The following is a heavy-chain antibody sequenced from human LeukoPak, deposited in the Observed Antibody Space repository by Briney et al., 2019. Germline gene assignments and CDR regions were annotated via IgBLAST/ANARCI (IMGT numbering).Heavy chain of an antibody. CDR1: GFTFSSYS. CDR3: ARGVIAVAGTRTGDY. D-gene: IGHD6-19*01. V-gene: IGHV3-21*01. J-gene: IGHJ4*02. CDR2: ISSSSSYI. Sequence: GGSLRLSCAASGFTFSSYSMNWVRQAPGKGLEWVSSISSSSSYIYYADSVKGRFTISRDNAKNSLYLQMNSLRAEDTAVYYCARGVIAVAGTRTGDYWGQGTLVTVSS.